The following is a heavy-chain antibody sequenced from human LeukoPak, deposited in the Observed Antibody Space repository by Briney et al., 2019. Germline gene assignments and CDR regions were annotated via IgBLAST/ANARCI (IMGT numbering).Heavy chain of an antibody. Sequence: PGGSLRLSCAASGFPFSGYWLSWVRQAPGKGLEWVASIKQDGSEANYVDSVKGRFTISRDNAKNSLYLHMSSLRAEDTAVYYCARGPSKTLTTYWGQGTLVTISS. CDR1: GFPFSGYW. J-gene: IGHJ4*02. D-gene: IGHD4-11*01. V-gene: IGHV3-7*01. CDR3: ARGPSKTLTTY. CDR2: IKQDGSEA.